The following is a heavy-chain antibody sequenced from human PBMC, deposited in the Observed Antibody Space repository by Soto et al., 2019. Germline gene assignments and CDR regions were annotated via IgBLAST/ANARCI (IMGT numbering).Heavy chain of an antibody. D-gene: IGHD6-19*01. J-gene: IGHJ4*02. CDR1: GFTFSSYA. CDR3: AKGSIAVAGFFDY. Sequence: EVQLLESGGGLVQPGGSLRLSCAASGFTFSSYAMSWVRQAPGKGLEWVSAISGSGGSTYYADSVKGRFTITRDNSKNTLYLQMNSLRAEATVVYYCAKGSIAVAGFFDYWGQGTLVTVSS. CDR2: ISGSGGST. V-gene: IGHV3-23*01.